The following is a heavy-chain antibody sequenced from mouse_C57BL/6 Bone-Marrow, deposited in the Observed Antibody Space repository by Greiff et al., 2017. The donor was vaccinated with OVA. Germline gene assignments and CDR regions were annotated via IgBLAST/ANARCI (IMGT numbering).Heavy chain of an antibody. J-gene: IGHJ4*01. CDR3: ARGLPCAMDY. CDR1: GFTFSDFY. V-gene: IGHV7-1*01. CDR2: SRNKANDYTT. D-gene: IGHD5-5*01. Sequence: EVQLVESGGGLVQSGRSLRLSCATSGFTFSDFYMEWVRQAPGKGLEWIAASRNKANDYTTEYSASVKGRFIVSRDTSQSILYLQMNALRAEDTAIYYCARGLPCAMDYWGQGTSVTVSS.